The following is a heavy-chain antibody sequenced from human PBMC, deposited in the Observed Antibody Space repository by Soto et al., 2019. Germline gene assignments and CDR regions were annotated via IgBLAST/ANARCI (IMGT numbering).Heavy chain of an antibody. V-gene: IGHV1-69*04. J-gene: IGHJ3*02. D-gene: IGHD2-2*01. CDR2: IIPILGIA. CDR3: ARDCSSTSCYYVSAFDI. Sequence: SVKVSCKASGGTFSSYTISWVRQAPGQGFEWMGRIIPILGIANYAQKFQGRVTITADKSTSTAYMELSSLRSEDTAVYYCARDCSSTSCYYVSAFDIWGQGTMVTVSS. CDR1: GGTFSSYT.